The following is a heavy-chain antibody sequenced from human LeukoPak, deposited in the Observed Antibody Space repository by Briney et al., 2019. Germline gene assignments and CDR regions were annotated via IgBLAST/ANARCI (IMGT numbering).Heavy chain of an antibody. Sequence: SVKVSCKASGGTFSSYAISWLRQAPGQGLEWMGRIIPILGIANYAQKFQGRVTITADKSTSTAYMELSSLRSEDTAVYYCARDMPNYDILTGYSLGMDVWGQGTTVTVSS. V-gene: IGHV1-69*04. D-gene: IGHD3-9*01. CDR2: IIPILGIA. CDR1: GGTFSSYA. CDR3: ARDMPNYDILTGYSLGMDV. J-gene: IGHJ6*02.